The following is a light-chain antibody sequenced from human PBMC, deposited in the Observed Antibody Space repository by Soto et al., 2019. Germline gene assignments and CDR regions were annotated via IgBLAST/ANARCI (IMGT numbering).Light chain of an antibody. Sequence: EIVLTQSPATLCLSPGERATLSCRASQSVSSYLAWYQQKPGQAPRLLIYDASNRATGVPARFSGSGSGTDFTLTISSLEPEDSAVYYCQQRDSWPPYTFGQGTKLEIK. CDR1: QSVSSY. CDR3: QQRDSWPPYT. V-gene: IGKV3-11*01. CDR2: DAS. J-gene: IGKJ2*01.